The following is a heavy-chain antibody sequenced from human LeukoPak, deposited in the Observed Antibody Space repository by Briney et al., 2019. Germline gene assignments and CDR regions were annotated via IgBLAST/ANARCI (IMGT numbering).Heavy chain of an antibody. J-gene: IGHJ6*02. D-gene: IGHD2-2*01. CDR2: IKSESEGETT. Sequence: PGGSLRLSCAVSGLTVTNVWMTWVRQVPGKGLEWIGRIKSESEGETTDYAAPVRGRFTMSRDVSKNTLHLQMEGLKTGDTAIYYCATSNHIATIPAVLRDLYYGLDVWGQGTAVTVSS. CDR1: GLTVTNVW. V-gene: IGHV3-15*01. CDR3: ATSNHIATIPAVLRDLYYGLDV.